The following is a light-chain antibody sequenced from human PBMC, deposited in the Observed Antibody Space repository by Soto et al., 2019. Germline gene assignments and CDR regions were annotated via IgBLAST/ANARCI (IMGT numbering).Light chain of an antibody. Sequence: DIQMTQSPSTLSASVGDRVPITCRASQSISSWLAWYQQKPGKAPKLLIYKASSLESGVPSRFSGSGSGTEFTLTISSLQPDDFATYYCQQYDSYSGRTFGQGTKVEIK. J-gene: IGKJ1*01. V-gene: IGKV1-5*03. CDR1: QSISSW. CDR2: KAS. CDR3: QQYDSYSGRT.